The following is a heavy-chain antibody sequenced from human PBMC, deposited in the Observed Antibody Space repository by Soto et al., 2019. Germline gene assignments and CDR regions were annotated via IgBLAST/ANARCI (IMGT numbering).Heavy chain of an antibody. CDR3: AKDAIAGNGGWEPFHI. CDR1: GFTFSDYA. CDR2: LVGSGGGI. V-gene: IGHV3-23*01. J-gene: IGHJ3*02. Sequence: EVQLLESGGGVVQPGGSLRLSCAASGFTFSDYAMSWVRQAPGKGLQWVSGLVGSGGGIQYADSVRGRFTVSRDNSKNTLYMQMKSVGAEDMAVYYCAKDAIAGNGGWEPFHIWGQGTEVTVSS. D-gene: IGHD2-8*01.